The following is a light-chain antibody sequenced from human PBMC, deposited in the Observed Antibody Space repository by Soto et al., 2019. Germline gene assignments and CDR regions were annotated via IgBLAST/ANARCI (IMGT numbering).Light chain of an antibody. CDR1: SRDVGGYNY. V-gene: IGLV2-14*01. CDR2: EVS. J-gene: IGLJ1*01. Sequence: QSVLTQPASVSGSPGQSITISCTGTSRDVGGYNYVSWYKHHPGQAPQLMIYEVSNRPSGVSNRFSGSKSGNTASLTISGLQADDEGDYYCSSKTSSSSPLVFGTGTKVTVL. CDR3: SSKTSSSSPLV.